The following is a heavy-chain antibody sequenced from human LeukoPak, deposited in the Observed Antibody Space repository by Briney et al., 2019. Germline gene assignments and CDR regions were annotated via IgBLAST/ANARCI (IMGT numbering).Heavy chain of an antibody. CDR3: ARWDGYNYRYYFDY. Sequence: ASVKVSCKASGYTFTSYDINWVRQATGQGLEWMGWMNPNSGNTGYAQKFQGRVTMTRNTSISTACMELSSLRSEDTAVYYCARWDGYNYRYYFDYWGQGTLVTVSS. D-gene: IGHD5-24*01. CDR2: MNPNSGNT. CDR1: GYTFTSYD. V-gene: IGHV1-8*01. J-gene: IGHJ4*02.